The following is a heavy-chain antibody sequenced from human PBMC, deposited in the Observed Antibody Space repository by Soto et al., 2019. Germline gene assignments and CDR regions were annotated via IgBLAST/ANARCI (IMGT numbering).Heavy chain of an antibody. Sequence: QVQLQESGPGLVKSSGTLSLTCAVSSGSISSSNWYSWVRQPPGKGLEWIGEIHQSGSTNYNPSLESRVTISLDKPKNQFSLKLSSVTAADTAVYYCAGQGDRSYTWTYRGQGTLVTVSS. CDR1: SGSISSSNW. D-gene: IGHD1-1*01. J-gene: IGHJ4*02. CDR2: IHQSGST. V-gene: IGHV4-4*02. CDR3: AGQGDRSYTWTY.